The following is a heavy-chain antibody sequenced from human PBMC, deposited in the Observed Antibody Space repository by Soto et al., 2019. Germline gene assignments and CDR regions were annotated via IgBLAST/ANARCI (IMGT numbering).Heavy chain of an antibody. CDR2: IIPILGIA. D-gene: IGHD3-3*01. Sequence: VQLVQSGAEVKKPGSSVKVSCKASGGTFSSYTISWVRQAPGQGLEWMGRIIPILGIANYAQKFQGRATITADKSTSTAYMTLSSRRTEDTAVYYCSGSGHRYYYYGMDVSGQGTTVTVSS. CDR1: GGTFSSYT. CDR3: SGSGHRYYYYGMDV. J-gene: IGHJ6*02. V-gene: IGHV1-69*02.